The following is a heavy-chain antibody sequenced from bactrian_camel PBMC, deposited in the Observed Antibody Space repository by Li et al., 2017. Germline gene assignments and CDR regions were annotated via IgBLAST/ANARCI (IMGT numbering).Heavy chain of an antibody. D-gene: IGHD4*01. Sequence: QVQLVESGGGSVQAGGSLTLSCAASGLVYPFWSMAWFRQAPGKEREGVARIDSRGTTEYVDSAKGRFTISKDKAANRLSLQMNSLKPDDSGIYYCATGRVYYSEYDCGPSVLGFDDGYQGRGTQVTVS. V-gene: IGHV3S53*01. J-gene: IGHJ4*01. CDR2: IDSRGTT. CDR1: GLVYPFWS.